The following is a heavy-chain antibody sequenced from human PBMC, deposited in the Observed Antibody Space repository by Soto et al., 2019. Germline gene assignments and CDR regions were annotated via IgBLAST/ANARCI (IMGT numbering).Heavy chain of an antibody. J-gene: IGHJ6*02. V-gene: IGHV1-69*02. D-gene: IGHD3-10*01. CDR1: GGTFSSYT. CDR2: IIPILNIA. CDR3: ARFRGSYGLDV. Sequence: QVQLVQSGAEVKKPGSSVKVSCKACGGTFSSYTISWVRQAPGQGLEWMGRIIPILNIANYAQKFQGRVTITADKSTSTAYMELSSLRSEATAVYYCARFRGSYGLDVWGQGTTVTVSS.